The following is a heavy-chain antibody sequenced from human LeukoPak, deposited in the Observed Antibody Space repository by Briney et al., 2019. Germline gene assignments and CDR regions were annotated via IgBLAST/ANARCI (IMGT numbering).Heavy chain of an antibody. D-gene: IGHD3-22*01. V-gene: IGHV1-18*01. CDR2: ISAYNGNT. CDR3: ARGGTILNYYDSSGYYGDY. CDR1: GYTFTSYG. J-gene: IGHJ4*02. Sequence: ASGKVSCKASGYTFTSYGISWVRQAPGQGLEWMGWISAYNGNTNYAQKLQGRVTMTTDTSTSTAYMELRSLRSDDTAVYYCARGGTILNYYDSSGYYGDYWGQGTLVTVSS.